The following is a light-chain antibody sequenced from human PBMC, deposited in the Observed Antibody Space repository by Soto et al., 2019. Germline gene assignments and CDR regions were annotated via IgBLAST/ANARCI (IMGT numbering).Light chain of an antibody. CDR1: SSDVGGYNY. Sequence: ALTQPASVSGSPGQSITISCTGTSSDVGGYNYVSWYQQHPGKAPKLMIYDVSNRPSGVSNRFSGSKSGNTASLTISGLQAEDEADYYCSSYTSSSTEVVFGGGTKVTVL. CDR2: DVS. CDR3: SSYTSSSTEVV. V-gene: IGLV2-14*01. J-gene: IGLJ2*01.